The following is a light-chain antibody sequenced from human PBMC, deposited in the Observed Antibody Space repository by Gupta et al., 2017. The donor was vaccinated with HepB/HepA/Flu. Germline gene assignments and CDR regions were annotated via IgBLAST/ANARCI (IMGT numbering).Light chain of an antibody. V-gene: IGKV3-15*01. CDR1: QSVSSN. CDR3: QQYNNWPPLT. CDR2: GAS. J-gene: IGKJ4*01. Sequence: EIVMTQSPATLSVSRGERATISCRAGQSVSSNLAWYQQKPGQAPRLLIYGASTRATGIPARFSGSGSGTEFTLTISSLHSEDFAVYYCQQYNNWPPLTFGGGTKVEIK.